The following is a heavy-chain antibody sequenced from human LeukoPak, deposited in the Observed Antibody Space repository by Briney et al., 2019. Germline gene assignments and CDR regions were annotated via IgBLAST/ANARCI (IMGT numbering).Heavy chain of an antibody. Sequence: SVKVSCKASGGTFSSYAISWVRQAPGQGLEWMGGIIPIFGTANYALKFQGRVTITADKSTSTAYMELSSLRSEDTAVYYCAREFYSYGLDYWGQGTLVTVSS. V-gene: IGHV1-69*06. CDR3: AREFYSYGLDY. D-gene: IGHD5-18*01. CDR2: IIPIFGTA. CDR1: GGTFSSYA. J-gene: IGHJ4*02.